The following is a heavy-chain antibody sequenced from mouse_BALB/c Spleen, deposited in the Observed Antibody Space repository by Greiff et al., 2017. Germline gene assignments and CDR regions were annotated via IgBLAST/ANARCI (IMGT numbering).Heavy chain of an antibody. D-gene: IGHD1-1*01. CDR1: GYTFTDYV. CDR3: ARYRYGSSSYAMDY. J-gene: IGHJ4*01. V-gene: IGHV1-77*01. Sequence: QVQLKESGPELVKPGASVKMSCKASGYTFTDYVISWVKQRTGQGLEWIGEIYPGSGSTYYNEKFKGKATLTADKSSNTAYMQLSSLTSEDSAVYCCARYRYGSSSYAMDYWGQGTSVTVSS. CDR2: IYPGSGST.